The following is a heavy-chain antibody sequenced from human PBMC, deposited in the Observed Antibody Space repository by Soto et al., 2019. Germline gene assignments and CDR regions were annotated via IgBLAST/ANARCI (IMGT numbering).Heavy chain of an antibody. Sequence: QVQLVQSGAEVKKPGASVKVSCKASGYTFTSYGISWVRQAPGQGLEWMGWISTYNGNTNYAQKLQGRVTMTTDTPTSTAYMELMSLRSDDTAVYYCARVPATGYYYDSSGYYYFDYWGQGTLVTVSS. CDR1: GYTFTSYG. CDR3: ARVPATGYYYDSSGYYYFDY. J-gene: IGHJ4*02. V-gene: IGHV1-18*01. CDR2: ISTYNGNT. D-gene: IGHD3-22*01.